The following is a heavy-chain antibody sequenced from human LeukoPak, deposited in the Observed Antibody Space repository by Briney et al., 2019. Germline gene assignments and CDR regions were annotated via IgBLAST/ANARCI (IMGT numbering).Heavy chain of an antibody. V-gene: IGHV5-51*01. CDR2: IYPGDSDT. CDR1: GYRFTSYW. D-gene: IGHD3-10*01. Sequence: GESLKISCKGSGYRFTSYWIGWVRQMPGKGLEWMGIIYPGDSDTRYSPSFQGQVTISADKSISTAYLQWSSLKASDTAMYYCARHEYYYGPGERYGMDVWGQGTTVTVSS. J-gene: IGHJ6*02. CDR3: ARHEYYYGPGERYGMDV.